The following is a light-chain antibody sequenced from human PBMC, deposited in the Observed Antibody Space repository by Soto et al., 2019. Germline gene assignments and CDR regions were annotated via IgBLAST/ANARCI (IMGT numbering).Light chain of an antibody. CDR1: QSVSSSY. V-gene: IGKV3-20*01. CDR3: QQYGSSPNT. Sequence: EIVLTQSPGTLSLSPGERATLSCRASQSVSSSYLAWYQQKPGQAPRLLIYGASSRATGIPDRFSGSGSGTDFTLTMSRLEPAVFAVYYCQQYGSSPNTFGQGTKLEIK. CDR2: GAS. J-gene: IGKJ2*01.